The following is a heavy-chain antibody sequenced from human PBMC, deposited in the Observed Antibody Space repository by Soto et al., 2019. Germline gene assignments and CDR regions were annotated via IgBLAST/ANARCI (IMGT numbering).Heavy chain of an antibody. J-gene: IGHJ4*02. CDR3: TTDRYSYDSSGYYY. CDR1: GGTFSSYA. Sequence: SVKVSCKASGGTFSSYAISWVRQAPGQGLEWMGGIIPIFGTANYAQKFQGRVTITADESTSTAYMELSSLRSEDTAVYYCTTDRYSYDSSGYYYWGQGTLVTVSS. CDR2: IIPIFGTA. V-gene: IGHV1-69*13. D-gene: IGHD3-22*01.